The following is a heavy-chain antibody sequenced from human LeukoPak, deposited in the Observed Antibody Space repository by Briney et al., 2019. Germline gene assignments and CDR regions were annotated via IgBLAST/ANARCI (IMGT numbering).Heavy chain of an antibody. CDR3: ARRARYNWNDGDY. Sequence: PSETLSLTCAVYGGSFSGYCWSWIRQPPGKGLEWIGEINHSGSTNYNPSLKSRVTISVDTSKNQFSLKLSSVTAADTAVYYCARRARYNWNDGDYWGQGTLVTVSS. CDR1: GGSFSGYC. J-gene: IGHJ4*02. V-gene: IGHV4-34*01. D-gene: IGHD1-1*01. CDR2: INHSGST.